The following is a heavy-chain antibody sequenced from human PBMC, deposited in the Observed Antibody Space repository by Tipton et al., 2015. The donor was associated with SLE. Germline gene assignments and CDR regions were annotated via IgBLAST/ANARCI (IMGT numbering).Heavy chain of an antibody. CDR1: GFTFSSYE. J-gene: IGHJ1*01. V-gene: IGHV3-48*03. Sequence: VQLVQSGGGVVQPGRSLRLSCAASGFTFSSYEMNWVRQAPGRGLESVAYISSSGYAIYYADSVKGRFTISRDNANNSLYLQMNSLRAEDTAVYYCARDLYISGFWGQGTLVTVSS. CDR2: ISSSGYAI. D-gene: IGHD6-19*01. CDR3: ARDLYISGF.